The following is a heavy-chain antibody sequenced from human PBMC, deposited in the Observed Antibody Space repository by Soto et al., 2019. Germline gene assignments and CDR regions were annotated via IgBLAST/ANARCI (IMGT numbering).Heavy chain of an antibody. J-gene: IGHJ6*02. D-gene: IGHD3-10*01. V-gene: IGHV4-34*01. Sequence: SETLSLTCAVYGGSFSGYYWSWIRQPPGKGLEWIGEINHSGSTNYNPSLKSRVTISVDTSKNQFSLKLSSVTAADTAVYYCARWQYYGSGSYYKTFHYYYGMDVWGQGTTVT. CDR2: INHSGST. CDR1: GGSFSGYY. CDR3: ARWQYYGSGSYYKTFHYYYGMDV.